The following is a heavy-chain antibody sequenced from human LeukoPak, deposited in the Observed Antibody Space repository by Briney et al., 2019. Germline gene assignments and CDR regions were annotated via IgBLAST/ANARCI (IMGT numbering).Heavy chain of an antibody. V-gene: IGHV1-69*04. CDR3: ARGANFDYGDCGCATPYYYYGMDV. CDR1: GGTFSSYA. CDR2: IIPILGIA. D-gene: IGHD4-17*01. Sequence: SVKVSCKASGGTFSSYAISWVRQAPGQGLEWMGRIIPILGIANYAQKFQGRVTITADKSTSTAYMELSSLRSEDTAVYYCARGANFDYGDCGCATPYYYYGMDVWGQGTTVTVSS. J-gene: IGHJ6*02.